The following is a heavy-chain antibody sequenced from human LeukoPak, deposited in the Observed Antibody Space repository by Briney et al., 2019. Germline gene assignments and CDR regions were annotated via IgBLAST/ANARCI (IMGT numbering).Heavy chain of an antibody. CDR1: GFTFSSYW. CDR2: IYTSGST. CDR3: ARVNSGYESRHLSSYYYGMDV. D-gene: IGHD5-12*01. V-gene: IGHV4-4*07. Sequence: GSLRLSCAASGFTFSSYWMSWIRQPAGKGLEWIGRIYTSGSTNYNPSLKSRVTMSVDTSKNQFSLKLSSVTAADTAVYYCARVNSGYESRHLSSYYYGMDVWGQGTTVTVSS. J-gene: IGHJ6*02.